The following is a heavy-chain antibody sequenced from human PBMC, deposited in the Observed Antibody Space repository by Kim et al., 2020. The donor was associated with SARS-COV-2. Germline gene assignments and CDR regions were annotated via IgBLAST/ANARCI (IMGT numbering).Heavy chain of an antibody. V-gene: IGHV3-33*05. CDR1: GFTFSSYG. Sequence: GGSLRLSCAASGFTFSSYGMHWVRQAPGKGLEWVAVISYDGSNKYYADSVKGRFTISRDNSKNTLYLQMNSLRAEDTAVYYCARDPTGYYTFFDYWGQGTLVTVSS. D-gene: IGHD3-9*01. CDR2: ISYDGSNK. J-gene: IGHJ4*02. CDR3: ARDPTGYYTFFDY.